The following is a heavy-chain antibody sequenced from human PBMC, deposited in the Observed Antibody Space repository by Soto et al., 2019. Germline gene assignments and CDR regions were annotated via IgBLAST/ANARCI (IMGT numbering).Heavy chain of an antibody. D-gene: IGHD6-13*01. Sequence: LRLSCAASGFTFSSYGMHWVRQAPGKGLEWVAVIWYDGSNKYYADSVKGRFTISRDNSKNTLYLQMNSLRAEDTAVYYCARGSIAAAGTWLDWFDPWGQGTLVTVSS. CDR1: GFTFSSYG. CDR2: IWYDGSNK. V-gene: IGHV3-33*01. CDR3: ARGSIAAAGTWLDWFDP. J-gene: IGHJ5*02.